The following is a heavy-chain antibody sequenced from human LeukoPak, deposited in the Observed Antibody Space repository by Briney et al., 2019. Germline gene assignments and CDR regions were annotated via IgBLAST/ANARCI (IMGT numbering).Heavy chain of an antibody. CDR3: ARRSEGLWFGEEPTSDAFDI. J-gene: IGHJ3*02. CDR2: IYSGGST. V-gene: IGHV3-53*01. Sequence: PRGSLRLSCAASGFTVSSNYMSRVSPAQGKGLEWVSVIYSGGSTYYADSVKGRFTISRDNSKNTLYLQMNSLRDEDTAVYYCARRSEGLWFGEEPTSDAFDIWGQGTMVTVSS. CDR1: GFTVSSNY. D-gene: IGHD3-10*01.